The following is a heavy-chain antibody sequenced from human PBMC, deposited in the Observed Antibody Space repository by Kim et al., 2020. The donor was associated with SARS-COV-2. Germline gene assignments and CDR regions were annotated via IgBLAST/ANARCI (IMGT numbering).Heavy chain of an antibody. CDR1: GFTVSSNY. CDR3: ARDSVSDYGDSERYFDY. Sequence: GGSLRLSCAASGFTVSSNYMSWVRQAPGKGLEWVLVIYSGGSTYYADSVKGRFTISRHNSKNTLYLQMNSLRAEDTAVYYCARDSVSDYGDSERYFDYWGQGTLVTVSS. CDR2: IYSGGST. D-gene: IGHD4-17*01. V-gene: IGHV3-53*04. J-gene: IGHJ4*02.